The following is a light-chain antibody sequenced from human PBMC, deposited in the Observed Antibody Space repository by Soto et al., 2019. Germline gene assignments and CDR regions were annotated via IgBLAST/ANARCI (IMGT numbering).Light chain of an antibody. CDR2: KAS. V-gene: IGKV1-5*03. J-gene: IGKJ3*01. Sequence: DIQLTQSNSTLSASVGDRVTITCRASQSISSWLAWYQQKPGKAPKLLIYKASSLESGVPSRFSGSGSGTEFTLTISSLQPEDFATYFCQQLNTCPPFFTFGPGTKVDIK. CDR1: QSISSW. CDR3: QQLNTCPPFFT.